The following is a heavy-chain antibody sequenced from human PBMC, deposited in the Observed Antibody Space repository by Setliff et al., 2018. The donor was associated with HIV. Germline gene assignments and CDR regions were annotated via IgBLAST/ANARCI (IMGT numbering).Heavy chain of an antibody. CDR3: ASGREAVAGALHFDY. CDR2: IYYSGTT. Sequence: SETLSLTCTVSGGSINNYYWSWIRQSPGKGLEWIGYIYYSGTTNNNPSLKSRVTISQDTSKNQFSLKLSSVTAADTAVYYCASGREAVAGALHFDYWGQGPLVTVSS. J-gene: IGHJ4*02. D-gene: IGHD6-19*01. CDR1: GGSINNYY. V-gene: IGHV4-59*08.